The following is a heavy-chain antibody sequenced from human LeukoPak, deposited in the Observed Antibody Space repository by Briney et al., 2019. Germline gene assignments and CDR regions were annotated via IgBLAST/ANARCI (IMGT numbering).Heavy chain of an antibody. Sequence: ASVKVSCTASGYTITGYYMHWVRQAPGQGLEWMGWINPNSGGTNYAQKFQGRVTMTRDTSISTAYMELSRLRADDTAVYYCARDKRSRNYYGMDVWGQGTTVTVSS. CDR2: INPNSGGT. CDR3: ARDKRSRNYYGMDV. CDR1: GYTITGYY. J-gene: IGHJ6*02. D-gene: IGHD1-14*01. V-gene: IGHV1-2*02.